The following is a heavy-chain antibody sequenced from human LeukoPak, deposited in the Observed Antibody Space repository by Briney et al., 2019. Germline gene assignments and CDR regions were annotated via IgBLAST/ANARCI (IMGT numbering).Heavy chain of an antibody. CDR1: GFTFSSYA. J-gene: IGHJ6*03. CDR3: AKRRGLELLYYYYMDV. D-gene: IGHD1-7*01. V-gene: IGHV3-23*01. CDR2: ISGSGGST. Sequence: GGSLRLSCAASGFTFSSYAMTWVRQAPGKGLEWVSAISGSGGSTYFADSVKGRFTISRDNSKNTLYLQMNGLRAEDTAVYDCAKRRGLELLYYYYMDVWGKGTTVTVSS.